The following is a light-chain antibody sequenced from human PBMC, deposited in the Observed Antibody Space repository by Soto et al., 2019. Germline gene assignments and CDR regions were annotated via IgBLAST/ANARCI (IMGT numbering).Light chain of an antibody. CDR2: GAS. J-gene: IGKJ4*01. CDR3: QQYGSAPLT. Sequence: GWTPSQRTRSLSPREVATRSCRVSQSVSSSYLAWYQQKPGQAPRLLIYGASSRATGIPDRFSGSGSGTDFTLSISRLEPEYFAVYYCQQYGSAPLTFGGGTKVDIK. CDR1: QSVSSSY. V-gene: IGKV3-20*01.